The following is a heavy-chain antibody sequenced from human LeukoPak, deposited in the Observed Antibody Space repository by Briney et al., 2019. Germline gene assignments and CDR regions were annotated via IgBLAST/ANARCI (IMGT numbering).Heavy chain of an antibody. D-gene: IGHD6-19*01. CDR2: IYSDGKT. CDR1: GFTFSSYA. J-gene: IGHJ5*02. CDR3: ARTNIAVADTFDP. Sequence: GGSLRLSCAASGFTFSSYAMSWVRQAPGKGLEWVSAIYSDGKTYQADSVKGRFIISRDISKNTVSLQMSSLRFDDTALYYCARTNIAVADTFDPWGQGTLVTVSS. V-gene: IGHV3-66*01.